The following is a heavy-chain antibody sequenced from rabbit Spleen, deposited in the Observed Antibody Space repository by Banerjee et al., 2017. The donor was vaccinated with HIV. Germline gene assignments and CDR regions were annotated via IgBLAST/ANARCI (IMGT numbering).Heavy chain of an antibody. CDR3: ARDTGSSFSSYGMDL. Sequence: QSLEESGGDLVKPGASLTLTCTASGFSFSSNDYMCWVRQAPGKGLEWISCIAGSSSGFTYSATWAKGRFTCSKTSSTTVTLQMTSLTVADMATYFCARDTGSSFSSYGMDLWGPGTLVTVS. V-gene: IGHV1S40*01. D-gene: IGHD8-1*01. J-gene: IGHJ6*01. CDR1: GFSFSSNDY. CDR2: IAGSSSGFT.